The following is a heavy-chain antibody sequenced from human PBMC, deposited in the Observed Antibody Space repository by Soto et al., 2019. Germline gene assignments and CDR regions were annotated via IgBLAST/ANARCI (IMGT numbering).Heavy chain of an antibody. J-gene: IGHJ5*02. CDR1: GGTFSSYA. Sequence: QVQLVQSGAEVKKPGSSVKVSCKASGGTFSSYAISWVRQAPGQGLEWMGGIIPIFGTANYAQKFQGRVTINADKSASTAYMELSSLRSEDTAVYYCARDTEVVPAAISGLGWFDPWGQGTLVTVSS. CDR3: ARDTEVVPAAISGLGWFDP. D-gene: IGHD2-2*02. CDR2: IIPIFGTA. V-gene: IGHV1-69*06.